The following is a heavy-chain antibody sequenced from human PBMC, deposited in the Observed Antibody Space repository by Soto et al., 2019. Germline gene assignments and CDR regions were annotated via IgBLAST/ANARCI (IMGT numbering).Heavy chain of an antibody. CDR3: ATTSTSYCGGDCLHY. CDR2: INPSGGST. D-gene: IGHD2-21*02. J-gene: IGHJ4*02. Sequence: QVQLVQSGAEVKKPGASVKVSCKASGYTFTSYYMHWVRQAPGQGLEWMGIINPSGGSTSYAQKFQGRVTMTRDTSTSTVYMELSSLRSEDTAVYYCATTSTSYCGGDCLHYWGQGTLVTVSS. V-gene: IGHV1-46*01. CDR1: GYTFTSYY.